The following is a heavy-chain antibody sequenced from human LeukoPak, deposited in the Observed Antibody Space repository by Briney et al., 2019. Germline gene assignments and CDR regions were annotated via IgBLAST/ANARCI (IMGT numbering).Heavy chain of an antibody. CDR3: ARDRWKGGDYYSYMDV. V-gene: IGHV4-38-2*02. J-gene: IGHJ6*03. CDR1: GYSISSGDY. Sequence: PSETLSLTCTVSGYSISSGDYWGWIRQPPGKGLEWIGSIYHSGRTYYNPSLKSRVTMSIDTLKKQFSLKLRSVTAADTAVYYCARDRWKGGDYYSYMDVWGKGTTVTISS. CDR2: IYHSGRT. D-gene: IGHD4-23*01.